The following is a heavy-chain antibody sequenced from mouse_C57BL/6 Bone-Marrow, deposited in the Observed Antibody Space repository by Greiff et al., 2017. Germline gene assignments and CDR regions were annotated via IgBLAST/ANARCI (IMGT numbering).Heavy chain of an antibody. V-gene: IGHV1-81*01. J-gene: IGHJ4*01. CDR1: GYTFTSYG. Sequence: QVQLQQSGAELARPGASVKLSCTASGYTFTSYGISWVKQRTGQGLEWIGEIYPRRGNTYYNETFKGKATLTADNTSSTAYMELRSLTSEDSAVYFCVLGRELRLGAMDYWGQGTSVTVSS. CDR3: VLGRELRLGAMDY. CDR2: IYPRRGNT. D-gene: IGHD3-2*02.